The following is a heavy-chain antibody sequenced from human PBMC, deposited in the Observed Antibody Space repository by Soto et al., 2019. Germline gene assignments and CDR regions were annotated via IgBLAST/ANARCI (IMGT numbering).Heavy chain of an antibody. CDR2: IHSSGSI. CDR1: GGSISSDDYY. CDR3: ARDLDGLHDDNSGPYPRPG. V-gene: IGHV4-30-4*01. Sequence: SETLSLTCTVSGGSISSDDYYWSWLRQAPGRGLEWIGYIHSSGSIYYNPSLKSRATMSIDTARNQFSLKVSSVTVADTAVYYCARDLDGLHDDNSGPYPRPGWGQGTLVTVSS. D-gene: IGHD3-22*01. J-gene: IGHJ1*01.